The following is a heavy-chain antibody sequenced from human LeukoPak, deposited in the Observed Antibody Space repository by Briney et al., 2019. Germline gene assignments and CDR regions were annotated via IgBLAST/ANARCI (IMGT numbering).Heavy chain of an antibody. Sequence: GRSLRLSCAASGFTFSSYGMHWVRQAPGKGLEWVAVIWYDGSNKYYADSVKGRFTISRDNSENTLYLQMNSLRAEDTAVYYCARDGDYYDSSGYWIFDYWGQGTLVTVSS. V-gene: IGHV3-33*01. D-gene: IGHD3-22*01. CDR3: ARDGDYYDSSGYWIFDY. CDR1: GFTFSSYG. CDR2: IWYDGSNK. J-gene: IGHJ4*02.